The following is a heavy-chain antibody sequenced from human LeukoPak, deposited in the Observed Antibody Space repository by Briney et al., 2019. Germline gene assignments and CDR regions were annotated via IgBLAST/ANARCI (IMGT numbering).Heavy chain of an antibody. D-gene: IGHD3-22*01. J-gene: IGHJ4*02. V-gene: IGHV3-30-3*01. CDR3: ARGEHYYDSSGYYYAHY. Sequence: GSLRLSCAASGFTFSSYAMHWVRQAPGKGLEWVAVISYDGSNKYYADSVKGRFTISRDNSKNTLYLQMNSLRAEDTAVYYCARGEHYYDSSGYYYAHYWGQGTLVTVSS. CDR2: ISYDGSNK. CDR1: GFTFSSYA.